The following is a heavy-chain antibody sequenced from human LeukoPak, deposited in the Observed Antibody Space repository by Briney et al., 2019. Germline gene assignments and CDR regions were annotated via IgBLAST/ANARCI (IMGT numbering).Heavy chain of an antibody. CDR2: IYYSGST. Sequence: SETLSLTCTVSGGSTSSGDYYWSWIRQPPGKGLEWIGYIYYSGSTYYNPSLKSRVTISVDTSKNQFSLKLSSVTAADTAVYYCARVLVVVAATLFDYWGQGTLVTVSS. CDR3: ARVLVVVAATLFDY. V-gene: IGHV4-30-4*01. D-gene: IGHD2-15*01. J-gene: IGHJ4*02. CDR1: GGSTSSGDYY.